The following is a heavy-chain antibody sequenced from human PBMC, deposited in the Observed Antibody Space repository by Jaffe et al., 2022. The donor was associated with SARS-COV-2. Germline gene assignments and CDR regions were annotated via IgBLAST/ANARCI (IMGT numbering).Heavy chain of an antibody. D-gene: IGHD3-10*01. CDR2: IKQDESEK. V-gene: IGHV3-7*03. CDR1: GFTFTDYW. CDR3: ARGVYDLDH. J-gene: IGHJ4*01. Sequence: EVQLVESGGGLVQPGGSLRLSCAASGFTFTDYWLTWVRQAPGKGLEWVANIKQDESEKYHLDSVKGRFTISRDNTRNSLSLQMNSLRVEDTAVYYCARGVYDLDHWGRGTLVTVSS.